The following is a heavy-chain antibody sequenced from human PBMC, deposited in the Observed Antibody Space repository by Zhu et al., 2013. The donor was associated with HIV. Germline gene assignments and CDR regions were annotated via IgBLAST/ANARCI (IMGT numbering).Heavy chain of an antibody. J-gene: IGHJ6*02. CDR1: GYTFTRYG. D-gene: IGHD3-10*01. V-gene: IGHV1-18*01. Sequence: QVQLVQSGAEVKKPGVSVKVSCKATGYTFTRYGISWVRQAPGQRLEWVGWISAYNGNTNCAQKFQDRVTMTTDTSTSTAYMELRSLRSDDTAVYYCARDGGVLVWFGGGETGELVSYYYGLDVWGQGTSVTVS. CDR3: ARDGGVLVWFGGGETGELVSYYYGLDV. CDR2: ISAYNGNT.